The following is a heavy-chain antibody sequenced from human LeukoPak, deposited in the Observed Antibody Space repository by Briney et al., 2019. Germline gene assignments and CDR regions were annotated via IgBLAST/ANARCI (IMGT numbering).Heavy chain of an antibody. CDR1: GFTFSSYG. Sequence: GGSLRLSCAASGFTFSSYGMHWVRQAPGKGLEWVTFIRYDGSNKHYADSVKGRFTISRDNSKNTLYLQMNSLRAEDTAVYYCARSISGGWSSYYYDSSGYLSFDYWGQGTLVTVSS. D-gene: IGHD3-22*01. CDR2: IRYDGSNK. V-gene: IGHV3-30*02. CDR3: ARSISGGWSSYYYDSSGYLSFDY. J-gene: IGHJ4*02.